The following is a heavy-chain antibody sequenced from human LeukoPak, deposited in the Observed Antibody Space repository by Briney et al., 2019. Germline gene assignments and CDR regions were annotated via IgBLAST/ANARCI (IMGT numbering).Heavy chain of an antibody. CDR2: MNPNSGDT. CDR3: ARRPINCIITNCYVDY. J-gene: IGHJ4*02. CDR1: VYTFTNIY. V-gene: IGHV1-2*02. Sequence: ASVMLSCRASVYTFTNIYIHWVRQAPGQGVEWMGWMNPNSGDTSYARKFQHRVTMTRATSLSTAYMELSRLRSDDTAVYFCARRPINCIITNCYVDYWGQGTLVTVSS. D-gene: IGHD2-2*01.